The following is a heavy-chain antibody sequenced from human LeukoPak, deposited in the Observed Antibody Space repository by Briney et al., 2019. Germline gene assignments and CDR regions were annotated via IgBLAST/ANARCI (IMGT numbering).Heavy chain of an antibody. D-gene: IGHD6-13*01. CDR2: IYYSGST. CDR1: GGSISSSSYY. V-gene: IGHV4-61*01. J-gene: IGHJ6*03. CDR3: ARESSAAAGTFYYYYVDV. Sequence: SETLSLTCTVSGGSISSSSYYWSWIRQPPGKGLGWIGYIYYSGSTNYNPSLKSRVTISVDTSKNQFSLKLSSVTAADTAVYYCARESSAAAGTFYYYYVDVWGKGTTVTVSS.